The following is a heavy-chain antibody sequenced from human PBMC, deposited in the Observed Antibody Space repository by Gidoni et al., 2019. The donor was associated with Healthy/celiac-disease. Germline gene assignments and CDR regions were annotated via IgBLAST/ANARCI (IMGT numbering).Heavy chain of an antibody. D-gene: IGHD6-19*01. CDR3: ARDREGSGWLGYYFDY. V-gene: IGHV1-3*01. CDR1: GYTFTSYA. CDR2: INAGNGNT. Sequence: QVQLVQSGAAVKKHGASVKVSCKASGYTFTSYAMHWVRQAPGQRLEWMGWINAGNGNTKYSQKFQGRVTITRDTSASTAYMELSSLRSEDTAVYYCARDREGSGWLGYYFDYWGQGTLVTVSS. J-gene: IGHJ4*02.